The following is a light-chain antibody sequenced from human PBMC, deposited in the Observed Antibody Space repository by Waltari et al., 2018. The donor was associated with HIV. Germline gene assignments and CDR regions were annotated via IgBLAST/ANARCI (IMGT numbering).Light chain of an antibody. J-gene: IGLJ1*01. CDR3: HSYDSSRGGVYV. Sequence: QSVLTQPPSVSGAPGQRVTISCSNVGTLYDVNWYQQLPGAAPKLLIYANYNRPSGVPDRFSCSKSGTSASLAITGLQPEDEADYYCHSYDSSRGGVYVFGTGTKVTVL. CDR1: SNVGTLYD. V-gene: IGLV1-40*01. CDR2: ANY.